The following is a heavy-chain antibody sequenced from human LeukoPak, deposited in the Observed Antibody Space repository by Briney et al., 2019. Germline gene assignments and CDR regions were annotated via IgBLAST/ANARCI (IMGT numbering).Heavy chain of an antibody. CDR2: IIPILGIA. J-gene: IGHJ6*02. CDR1: GGTFSSYA. CDR3: ARVIAVAGTKPYYYYYGMDV. V-gene: IGHV1-69*04. D-gene: IGHD6-19*01. Sequence: ASVKVSGKASGGTFSSYAISWVRQAPGQGLEWMGRIIPILGIANYAQKFQGRVTITADKSTSTAYMELSSLRSEDTAVYYCARVIAVAGTKPYYYYYGMDVWGQGTTVTVSS.